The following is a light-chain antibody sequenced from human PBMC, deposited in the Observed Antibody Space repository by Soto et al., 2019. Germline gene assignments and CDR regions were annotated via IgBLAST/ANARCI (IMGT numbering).Light chain of an antibody. CDR3: QQYYSTPRP. V-gene: IGKV4-1*01. CDR2: WAS. Sequence: DIVMTQSPDSVAVSLGERATINCNSSQSVLYSSNNKNYLAWYQQKPGQPPKLLIYWASTRESGVPDRFSGSGSGTDLTLTISSLQAEDVAVYYCQQYYSTPRPFGQGTKVDI. CDR1: QSVLYSSNNKNY. J-gene: IGKJ1*01.